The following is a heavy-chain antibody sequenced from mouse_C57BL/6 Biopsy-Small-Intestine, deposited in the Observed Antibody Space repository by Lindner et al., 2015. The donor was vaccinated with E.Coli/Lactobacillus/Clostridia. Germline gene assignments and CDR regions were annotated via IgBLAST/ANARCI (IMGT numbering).Heavy chain of an antibody. CDR3: ARSPFITTVVTRYFDF. D-gene: IGHD1-1*01. V-gene: IGHV1-82*01. CDR2: IYPGDGDT. J-gene: IGHJ2*01. Sequence: VQLQESGPELVKPGASVKISCKASGYAFSSSWMNWVKQRPGKGLEWIGRIYPGDGDTNYNGKFRGKATLTADRSSRTAYMQLSSLTSEDSAVYFCARSPFITTVVTRYFDFWGQGTTLTVSS. CDR1: GYAFSSSW.